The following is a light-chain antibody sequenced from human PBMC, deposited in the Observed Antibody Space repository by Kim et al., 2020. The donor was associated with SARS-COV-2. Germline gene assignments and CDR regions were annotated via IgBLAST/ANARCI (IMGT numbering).Light chain of an antibody. J-gene: IGLJ3*02. CDR2: DDT. CDR1: NIGSKS. CDR3: QLWDSSSDHPV. Sequence: SYELTQPPSVSVAPGKTTRITCGGNNIGSKSVHWYQQKPGQAPVLVISDDTDRPSGIPERFPGSNSGNTATLTSSRVEAGDEADYYCQLWDSSSDHPVFGGGTQLTVL. V-gene: IGLV3-21*04.